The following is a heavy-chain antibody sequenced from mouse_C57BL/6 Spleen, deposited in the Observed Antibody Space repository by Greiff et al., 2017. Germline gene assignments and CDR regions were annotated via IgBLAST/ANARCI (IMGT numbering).Heavy chain of an antibody. D-gene: IGHD2-2*01. V-gene: IGHV1-53*01. Sequence: VQLQQPGTELVKPGASVKLSCKASGYTFTSYWMHWVKQRPGNGLEWIGNINPSNGGTNYNEKFKGKATLTVDKSSSTAYMQLRILTSEDAAVYYCAREEDYVYDRNFDYWGQGTTLTVSS. CDR3: AREEDYVYDRNFDY. CDR2: INPSNGGT. CDR1: GYTFTSYW. J-gene: IGHJ2*01.